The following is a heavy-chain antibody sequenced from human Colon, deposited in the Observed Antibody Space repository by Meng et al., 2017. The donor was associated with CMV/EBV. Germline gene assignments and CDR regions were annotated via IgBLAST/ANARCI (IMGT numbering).Heavy chain of an antibody. V-gene: IGHV3-21*01. CDR2: ISGDSNDR. D-gene: IGHD4-17*01. Sequence: GESLKISCAASGFSFSSHTVNWVRQAPGKGLEWVSAISGDSNDRYYAASVKARFTISRDNAQSSLYLQMNSLRAEDTAVHYCAKTVTTNYYYGMDVWGQGTTVTVSS. J-gene: IGHJ6*02. CDR1: GFSFSSHT. CDR3: AKTVTTNYYYGMDV.